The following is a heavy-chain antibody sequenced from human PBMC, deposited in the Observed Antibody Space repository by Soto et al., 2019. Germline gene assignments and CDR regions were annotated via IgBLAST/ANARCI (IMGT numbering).Heavy chain of an antibody. D-gene: IGHD1-26*01. V-gene: IGHV4-39*01. J-gene: IGHJ4*02. CDR3: VSAAKWEVPFDY. CDR2: IYYSEGT. Sequence: SETLSVTCTVSGGSIISSNYYWAWIRQPPGKGLEWIGNIYYSEGTYYNPSLKSRVTISVDTSKNKVSLKLSSVTAADTAVYYCVSAAKWEVPFDYWGQGTLVTVSS. CDR1: GGSIISSNYY.